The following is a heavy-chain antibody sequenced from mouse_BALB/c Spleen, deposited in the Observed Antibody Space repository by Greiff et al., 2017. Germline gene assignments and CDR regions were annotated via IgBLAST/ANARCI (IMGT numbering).Heavy chain of an antibody. CDR3: TTGYYAMDY. CDR1: GYTFTSYW. CDR2: IYPGSGST. Sequence: LQHPGSELVRPGASVKLSCKASGYTFTSYWMHWVKQRHGQGLEWIGNIYPGSGSTNYDEKFTSKGTLTVDTSSSTAYMHLSSLTSEDSAVYYGTTGYYAMDYWGQGTSVTVSS. J-gene: IGHJ4*01. V-gene: IGHV1S22*01.